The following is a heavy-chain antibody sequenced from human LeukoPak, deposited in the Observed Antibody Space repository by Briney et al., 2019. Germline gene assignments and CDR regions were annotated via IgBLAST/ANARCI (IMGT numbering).Heavy chain of an antibody. D-gene: IGHD6-19*01. V-gene: IGHV4-59*08. Sequence: GSLRLSWAASGFTFSSYAMSWIRQPPGKGREWIVYIYYSGSTNYNPSLKSRVTISVDTSTNQFSLKLSSVTAADTAVYYCASTPGSGWYSWFDPWGQGTLVTVSS. CDR2: IYYSGST. CDR3: ASTPGSGWYSWFDP. CDR1: GFTFSSYA. J-gene: IGHJ5*02.